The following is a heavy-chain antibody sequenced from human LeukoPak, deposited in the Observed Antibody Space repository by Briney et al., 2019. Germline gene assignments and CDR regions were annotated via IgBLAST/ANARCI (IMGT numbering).Heavy chain of an antibody. CDR2: FDPEDGEK. D-gene: IGHD6-13*01. Sequence: ASVKVSCKVSGYILTELSMHWVRPAPGKGLEWIGGFDPEDGEKIYAQKFQGRVTMTEDTSTDTAYMELSSLRSDYTAVYYCTTETTAGTLDYWGQGTLVTVSS. CDR1: GYILTELS. CDR3: TTETTAGTLDY. V-gene: IGHV1-24*01. J-gene: IGHJ4*02.